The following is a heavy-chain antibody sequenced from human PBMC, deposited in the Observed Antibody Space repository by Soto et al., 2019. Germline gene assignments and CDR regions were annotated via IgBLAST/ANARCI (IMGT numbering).Heavy chain of an antibody. CDR2: ISSEGHTK. Sequence: GGSLRLSCAASGFTFSTFAMHWVRQAPGKGLEWVAVISSEGHTKYYADSVKGRYTISRDNSRNTLYLEITGLRGDDTAKFFCARAPTSRLDYWGQGTLVTVYS. CDR1: GFTFSTFA. J-gene: IGHJ4*02. D-gene: IGHD3-22*01. CDR3: ARAPTSRLDY. V-gene: IGHV3-30-3*01.